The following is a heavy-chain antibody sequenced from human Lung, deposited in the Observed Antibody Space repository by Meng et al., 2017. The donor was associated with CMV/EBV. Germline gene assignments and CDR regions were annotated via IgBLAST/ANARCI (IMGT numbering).Heavy chain of an antibody. CDR1: GFTFSSYA. CDR3: ARGFSQYSTQNFFDP. V-gene: IGHV3-23*01. J-gene: IGHJ5*02. CDR2: VSGSGSST. D-gene: IGHD6-13*01. Sequence: LTXXASGFTFSSYAMTWVRQAPGKGLEWVSSVSGSGSSTYYASSLRGRLTISRDNSKNTLFLQINSLTIADTAVYYCARGFSQYSTQNFFDPWGPGTLVTVSS.